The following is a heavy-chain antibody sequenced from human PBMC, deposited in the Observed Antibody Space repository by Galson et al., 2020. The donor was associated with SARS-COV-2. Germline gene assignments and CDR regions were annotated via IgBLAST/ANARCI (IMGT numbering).Heavy chain of an antibody. J-gene: IGHJ6*02. Sequence: SETLSLTCAVSGGSISSSNWWSWVRQPPGKGLEWIGEIYHSGSTNYNPSLKSRVTISVDKSKNQFSLKLSSVTAADTAVYYCARIRITIFGVVSGMDVWGQGTTVTVSS. CDR3: ARIRITIFGVVSGMDV. V-gene: IGHV4-4*02. CDR2: IYHSGST. D-gene: IGHD3-3*01. CDR1: GGSISSSNW.